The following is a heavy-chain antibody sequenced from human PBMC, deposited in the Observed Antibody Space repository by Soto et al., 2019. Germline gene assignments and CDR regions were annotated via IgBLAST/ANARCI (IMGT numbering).Heavy chain of an antibody. Sequence: SETLSLTCTVSGGSISSGGYYWSWIRQHPGKGLEWIGYIYYSGSTYYNPSLKSRVTISVDTSKNQFSLKLSSVTAADTAVYYCARGAYDSSGYSLWYWGQGTLVTLSS. CDR1: GGSISSGGYY. J-gene: IGHJ4*02. CDR3: ARGAYDSSGYSLWY. CDR2: IYYSGST. V-gene: IGHV4-31*03. D-gene: IGHD3-22*01.